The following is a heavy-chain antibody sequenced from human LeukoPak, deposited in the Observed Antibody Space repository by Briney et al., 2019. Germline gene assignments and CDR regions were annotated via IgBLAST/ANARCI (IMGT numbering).Heavy chain of an antibody. CDR1: GFTFSSYA. J-gene: IGHJ4*02. CDR2: ISGSGGST. Sequence: QAGGSLRLSCAASGFTFSSYAMSWVRQAPGKGLEWVSAISGSGGSTYYADSVKGRFTISRDNSKNTLYLQMNSLTAEDTAVYYCAKDRHCSSTSCLPFDYWGQGTLVTVCS. CDR3: AKDRHCSSTSCLPFDY. D-gene: IGHD2-2*01. V-gene: IGHV3-23*01.